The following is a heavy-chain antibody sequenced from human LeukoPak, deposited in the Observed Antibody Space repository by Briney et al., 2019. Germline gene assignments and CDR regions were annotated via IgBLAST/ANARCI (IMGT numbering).Heavy chain of an antibody. J-gene: IGHJ4*02. CDR1: GFTFSTDV. V-gene: IGHV3-64D*06. Sequence: GGSLRLSCSASGFTFSTDVMHWVRQAPGKGLEYVSAISSNRGNTYYADSVKGRLTIYRDNSKNTLYLQMSSLRADDTAVYYCVRGTGYWGQGTLVTVSS. CDR3: VRGTGY. CDR2: ISSNRGNT.